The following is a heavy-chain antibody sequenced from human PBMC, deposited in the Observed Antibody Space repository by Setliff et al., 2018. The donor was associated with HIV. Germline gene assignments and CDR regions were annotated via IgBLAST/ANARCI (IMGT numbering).Heavy chain of an antibody. V-gene: IGHV1-69*05. CDR3: ARVGYSYGYEYAFEM. CDR2: ILGIFGTT. D-gene: IGHD5-18*01. Sequence: SVKVSCKTSGDAFNSNAISWVRQAPGQGLEWMGGILGIFGTTYYAQKFQGRVTITRNTSISTAYMELSSLRSEDTAVYYCARVGYSYGYEYAFEMWGQGTMVTVSS. J-gene: IGHJ3*02. CDR1: GDAFNSNA.